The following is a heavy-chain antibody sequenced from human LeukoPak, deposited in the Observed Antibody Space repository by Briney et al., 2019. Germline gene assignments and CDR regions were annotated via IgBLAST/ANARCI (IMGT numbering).Heavy chain of an antibody. D-gene: IGHD3-10*01. V-gene: IGHV1-8*01. Sequence: ASVKVSCKASGYTFTSYDINWVRQATGQGLEWMGWMNPNSGNTGYAQKFQGGVTMTRNTSISTAYMELSSLRSEDTAVYYCARDRTSGHYHWYFDLWGRGSLVSVSS. CDR3: ARDRTSGHYHWYFDL. J-gene: IGHJ2*01. CDR1: GYTFTSYD. CDR2: MNPNSGNT.